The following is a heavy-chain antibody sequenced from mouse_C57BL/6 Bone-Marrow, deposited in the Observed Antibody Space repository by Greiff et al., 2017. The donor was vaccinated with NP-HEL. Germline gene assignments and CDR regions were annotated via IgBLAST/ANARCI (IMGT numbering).Heavy chain of an antibody. J-gene: IGHJ2*01. CDR1: GYTFTRYW. D-gene: IGHD2-3*01. CDR3: ARWGWLP. Sequence: VQLQQPGAELVKPGASVQLSCKASGYTFTRYWMHWVKQRPGQGLEWIGMIHPNSGSTNYNEKFQSQTTLTVDKSSSTAYMQRSSLTSEDSAVYYCARWGWLPWGQGTTLTVSS. V-gene: IGHV1-64*01. CDR2: IHPNSGST.